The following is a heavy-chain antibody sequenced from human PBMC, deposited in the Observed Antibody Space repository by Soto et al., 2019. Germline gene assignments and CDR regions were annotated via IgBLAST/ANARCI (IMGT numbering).Heavy chain of an antibody. CDR1: GYTFTSYD. V-gene: IGHV1-8*01. Sequence: QVQLVQSGAEVKKPGASVKVSCKASGYTFTSYDINWVRQATGQGFECLGWMNPNSGNTVYVKKFQGRVTMTGNTSMSTGYMELSSLRSEDTAVYYCARGIKYGDYSRWFVPWGPGTLVTVSS. CDR3: ARGIKYGDYSRWFVP. D-gene: IGHD4-17*01. J-gene: IGHJ5*02. CDR2: MNPNSGNT.